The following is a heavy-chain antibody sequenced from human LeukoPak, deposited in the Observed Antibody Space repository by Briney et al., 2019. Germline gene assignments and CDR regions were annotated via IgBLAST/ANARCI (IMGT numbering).Heavy chain of an antibody. J-gene: IGHJ4*02. CDR1: GFTFSSSG. Sequence: GGSLRLSCAASGFTFSSSGMNWVRQSPGKGLEWVAVIRSDGTNKYYADSVKGRFTISRDNSKNTLYLQMNTLRSEDTAVYYCAKAPKRGSWYFDYWGQGTLVTVSS. CDR2: IRSDGTNK. V-gene: IGHV3-30*02. D-gene: IGHD6-13*01. CDR3: AKAPKRGSWYFDY.